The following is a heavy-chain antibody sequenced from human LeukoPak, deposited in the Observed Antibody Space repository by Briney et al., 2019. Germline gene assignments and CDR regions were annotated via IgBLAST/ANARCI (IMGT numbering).Heavy chain of an antibody. CDR3: AKDIYGNYDNSGHSDY. V-gene: IGHV3-9*01. J-gene: IGHJ4*02. Sequence: PGRSLRLSCAASGFTFNDYAMQWVRQTPGKGLEWVSGISWNSGRIDYADSVKGRFIISRDNAKNSLYLQMNSLRAEDTALYYCAKDIYGNYDNSGHSDYWGQGTLVTVSS. CDR2: ISWNSGRI. CDR1: GFTFNDYA. D-gene: IGHD3-22*01.